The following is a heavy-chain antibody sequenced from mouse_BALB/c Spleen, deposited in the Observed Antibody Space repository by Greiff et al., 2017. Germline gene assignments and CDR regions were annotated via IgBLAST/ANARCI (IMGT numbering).Heavy chain of an antibody. CDR2: IWRGGST. J-gene: IGHJ2*01. V-gene: IGHV2-5-1*01. D-gene: IGHD2-4*01. CDR3: AKGGDYDDYFDY. Sequence: VHLVESGPSLVQPSQSLSITCTVSGFSLTSYGVHWVRQSPGKGLEWLGVIWRGGSTDYNAAFMSRLSITKDNSKSQVFFKMNSLQADDTAIYYCAKGGDYDDYFDYWGQGTTLTVSS. CDR1: GFSLTSYG.